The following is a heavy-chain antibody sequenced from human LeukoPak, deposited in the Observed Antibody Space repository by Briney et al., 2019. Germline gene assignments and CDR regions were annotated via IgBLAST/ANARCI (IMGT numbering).Heavy chain of an antibody. CDR1: GGSFSGYY. CDR2: IYYGGST. J-gene: IGHJ4*02. V-gene: IGHV4-34*01. CDR3: ARLRPRYGHFDY. Sequence: SETLSLTCAVYGGSFSGYYWGWIRQPPGKGLEWIGGIYYGGSTYYNPSLKSRLTISVDTSKNQFSLRLSTVTAADTAVYYCARLRPRYGHFDYWGQGTLVTVSS. D-gene: IGHD5-18*01.